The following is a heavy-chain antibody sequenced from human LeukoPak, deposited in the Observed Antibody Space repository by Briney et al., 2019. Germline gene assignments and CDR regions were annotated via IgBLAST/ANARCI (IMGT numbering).Heavy chain of an antibody. Sequence: GGSLRLSCAASGFTFSNYWMQWVRQAPGKGLVWVSCINSDGSSTTYADSVKGRFTISRDNAKNTLYLQMNSLRAEDTAVYYCASGYYMDVWGKGTTVTVSS. J-gene: IGHJ6*03. V-gene: IGHV3-74*01. CDR2: INSDGSST. CDR1: GFTFSNYW. CDR3: ASGYYMDV.